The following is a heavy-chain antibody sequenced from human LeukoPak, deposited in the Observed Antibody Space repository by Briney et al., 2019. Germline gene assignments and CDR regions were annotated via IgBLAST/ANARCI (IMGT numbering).Heavy chain of an antibody. J-gene: IGHJ6*04. CDR1: GFTFSTYS. Sequence: GGSLRLSCAASGFTFSTYSMNWVRQAPGKGLEWVSSISSSSTYIYYADSVKGRFTISRDNAKNSLYLQMNSLRAEDTAVYYCAELGITMIGGVWGKGTTVTISS. D-gene: IGHD3-10*02. V-gene: IGHV3-21*01. CDR3: AELGITMIGGV. CDR2: ISSSSTYI.